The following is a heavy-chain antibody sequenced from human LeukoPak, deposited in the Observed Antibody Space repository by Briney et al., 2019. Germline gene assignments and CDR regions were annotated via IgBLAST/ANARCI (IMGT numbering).Heavy chain of an antibody. J-gene: IGHJ4*02. V-gene: IGHV3-43*02. CDR2: ISGDGGST. CDR3: AKGGHYDSRDAIDY. CDR1: GFTFDDYA. D-gene: IGHD3-22*01. Sequence: GGSLRLSCAASGFTFDDYAMHWVRQAPGKGLEWASLISGDGGSTYYADSMKGRFTISRDNSRNSLYLQMNSLRTEDTALYYCAKGGHYDSRDAIDYWGQGTLVTVSS.